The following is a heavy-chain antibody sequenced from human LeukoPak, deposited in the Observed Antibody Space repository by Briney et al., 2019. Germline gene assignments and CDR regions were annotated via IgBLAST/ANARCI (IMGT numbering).Heavy chain of an antibody. CDR3: APWGSGTYLNY. D-gene: IGHD1-26*01. CDR1: GFTFRNYG. J-gene: IGHJ4*02. V-gene: IGHV3-30*03. Sequence: GGSLRLSCAASGFTFRNYGMHWVRQAPGKGLKWVAVISFDGSNKYYGDSVRGRFIVSRDNSQNTLYLQMTRLRAEDTAVYYCAPWGSGTYLNYWGQGNLVTVSS. CDR2: ISFDGSNK.